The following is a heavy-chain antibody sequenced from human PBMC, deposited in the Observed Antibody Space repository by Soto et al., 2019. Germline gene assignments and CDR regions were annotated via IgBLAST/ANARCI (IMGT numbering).Heavy chain of an antibody. CDR2: IIPIFGTA. CDR1: GGTFSSYA. D-gene: IGHD3-22*01. Sequence: GASVKVSCKASGGTFSSYAISWVRQAPGQGLEWMGGIIPIFGTANYAQKFQGRVTITADKSTSTAYMELSSLRSEDTAVYYCALSSGYYYDDAFDIWGQGTMVTVSS. CDR3: ALSSGYYYDDAFDI. V-gene: IGHV1-69*06. J-gene: IGHJ3*02.